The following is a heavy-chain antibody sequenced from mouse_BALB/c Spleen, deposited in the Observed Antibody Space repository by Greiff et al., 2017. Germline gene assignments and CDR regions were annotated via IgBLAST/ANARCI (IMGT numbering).Heavy chain of an antibody. D-gene: IGHD1-1*01. Sequence: VQLQQSGPELVKPGASVKMSCKASGYTFTSYVMHWVKQKPGQGLEWIGYINPYNDGTKYNEKFKGKATLTSDKSSSTAYMELSSLTSEDSAVYYCALYYGSSYRYAMDYRGQGTSVTVSS. J-gene: IGHJ4*01. CDR3: ALYYGSSYRYAMDY. CDR2: INPYNDGT. V-gene: IGHV1-14*01. CDR1: GYTFTSYV.